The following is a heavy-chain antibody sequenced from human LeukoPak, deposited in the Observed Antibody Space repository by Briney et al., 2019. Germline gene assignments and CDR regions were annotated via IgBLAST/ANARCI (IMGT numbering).Heavy chain of an antibody. CDR1: GGTFSSYA. Sequence: GASVKVSCKASGGTFSSYAISWVRQAPGQGLEWMGGIIPIFGTANYAQKFQGRVTITADKSTSTAYMELSSLRSEDTAVYYCARDRTTVTIYSQLWLWGNYFDYWGQGTLVTVSS. CDR3: ARDRTTVTIYSQLWLWGNYFDY. J-gene: IGHJ4*02. D-gene: IGHD4-11*01. CDR2: IIPIFGTA. V-gene: IGHV1-69*06.